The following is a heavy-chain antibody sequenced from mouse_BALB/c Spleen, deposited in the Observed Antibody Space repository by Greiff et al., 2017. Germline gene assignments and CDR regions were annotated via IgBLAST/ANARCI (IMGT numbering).Heavy chain of an antibody. Sequence: VQLVESGPGLVAPSQSLSITCTVSGFSLTSYGVHWVRQPPGKGLEWLGVIWAGGSTNYNSALMSRLSISKDNSKSQVFLKMNSLQTDDTAMYYCAREGKLRPYYFDYWGQGTTLTVSS. CDR2: IWAGGST. D-gene: IGHD1-2*01. V-gene: IGHV2-9*02. J-gene: IGHJ2*01. CDR1: GFSLTSYG. CDR3: AREGKLRPYYFDY.